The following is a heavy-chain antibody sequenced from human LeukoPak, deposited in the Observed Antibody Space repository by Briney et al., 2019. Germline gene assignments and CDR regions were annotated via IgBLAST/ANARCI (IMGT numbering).Heavy chain of an antibody. CDR1: GGSMSRYY. J-gene: IGHJ4*02. D-gene: IGHD6-13*01. V-gene: IGHV4-4*07. CDR2: MYTDGST. Sequence: SETLSLTCIVSGGSMSRYYRSWIRQPAGKGLEWIGRMYTDGSTNYNPFLNSRVTMSVDTSKKHFSLRRRSVTAADTAVYYCSTYDQKLAFDNWGQGTLVTVSS. CDR3: STYDQKLAFDN.